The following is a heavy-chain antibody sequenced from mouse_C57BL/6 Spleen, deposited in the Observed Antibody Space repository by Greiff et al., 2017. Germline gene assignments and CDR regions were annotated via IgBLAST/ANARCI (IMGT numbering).Heavy chain of an antibody. CDR3: ARSGDNYYGSGSMDY. D-gene: IGHD1-1*01. CDR1: GYTFTSYW. J-gene: IGHJ4*01. Sequence: QVQLQQPGAELVKPGASVKLSCTASGYTFTSYWMHWVKQRPGRGLEWIGRIDPNSGGTKYNEQFKSKATLTVDKPSSTAYMQLSSLPSEDSAVYYCARSGDNYYGSGSMDYWGQGTSVTVSS. CDR2: IDPNSGGT. V-gene: IGHV1-72*01.